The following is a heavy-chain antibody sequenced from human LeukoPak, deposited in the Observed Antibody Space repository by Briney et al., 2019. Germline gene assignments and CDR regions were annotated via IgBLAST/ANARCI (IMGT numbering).Heavy chain of an antibody. CDR1: GDSVSSNSAA. V-gene: IGHV6-1*01. CDR2: TYYRSKWYN. CDR3: ARDYDILTDYYKPFDY. J-gene: IGHJ4*02. Sequence: SQTLSLTCAISGDSVSSNSAAWNWIRQSPSRGLEWLGRTYYRSKWYNDYAVSVKSRMTINPDTSKNQFSLQLNSVTPEDTAAYYCARDYDILTDYYKPFDYWGQGTLVTVSS. D-gene: IGHD3-9*01.